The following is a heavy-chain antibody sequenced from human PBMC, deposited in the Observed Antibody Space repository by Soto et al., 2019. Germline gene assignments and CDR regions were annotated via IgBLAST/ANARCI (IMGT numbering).Heavy chain of an antibody. CDR2: INHSGST. CDR1: GGSFSGYY. D-gene: IGHD5-18*01. J-gene: IGHJ4*02. V-gene: IGHV4-34*01. Sequence: SETLSLTCAVYGGSFSGYYWSWIRQPPGKGLEWIGEINHSGSTNYNPSLKSRVTISVDTSKNQFSLKLSSVTAADTAVYYCARGGYSYGYAFDYWGQGTRVTVSS. CDR3: ARGGYSYGYAFDY.